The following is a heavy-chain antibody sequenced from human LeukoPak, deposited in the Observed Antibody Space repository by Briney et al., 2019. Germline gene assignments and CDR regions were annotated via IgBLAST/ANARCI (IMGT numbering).Heavy chain of an antibody. D-gene: IGHD1-26*01. Sequence: QTGGSLRLSCAVSGFTFSSYGMHWVRQAPGKGLEWVAVISYDGSNKYYADSVKGRFTISRDNSKNTLYLQMNSLRAEDTAVYYCAKPDYSGSYSGLGSFDYWGQGTLVTVSS. J-gene: IGHJ4*02. CDR3: AKPDYSGSYSGLGSFDY. V-gene: IGHV3-30*18. CDR2: ISYDGSNK. CDR1: GFTFSSYG.